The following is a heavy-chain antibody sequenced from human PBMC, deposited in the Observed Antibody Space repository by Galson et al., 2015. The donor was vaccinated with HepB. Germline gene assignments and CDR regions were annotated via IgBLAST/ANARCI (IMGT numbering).Heavy chain of an antibody. J-gene: IGHJ5*02. CDR2: IYTSGST. CDR1: GGSISSYY. V-gene: IGHV4-4*07. Sequence: SETLSLTCTVSGGSISSYYWSWIRQPAGKGLEWIGRIYTSGSTNYNPSLKSRVTMSVDTSKNQFSLKLSSVTAADTAVYYCASSPYQLLGNWFDPWGQGTLVTVSS. D-gene: IGHD2-2*01. CDR3: ASSPYQLLGNWFDP.